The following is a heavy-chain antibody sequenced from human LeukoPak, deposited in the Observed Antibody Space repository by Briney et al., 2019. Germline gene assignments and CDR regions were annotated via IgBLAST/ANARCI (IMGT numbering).Heavy chain of an antibody. V-gene: IGHV3-21*01. CDR3: ASATDGMSPDWFDP. CDR1: GFTFSSYS. J-gene: IGHJ5*02. CDR2: ISSSSSYI. Sequence: GGSLRLSCAASGFTFSSYSMNWVRQAPGRGLEWVSSISSSSSYIYYADSVKGRFTISRDNAKNSLYLQMNSLRAEDTAVYYCASATDGMSPDWFDPWGQGTLVTVSS. D-gene: IGHD1-14*01.